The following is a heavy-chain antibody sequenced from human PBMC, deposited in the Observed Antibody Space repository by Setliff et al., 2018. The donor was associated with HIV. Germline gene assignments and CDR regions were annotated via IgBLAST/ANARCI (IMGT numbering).Heavy chain of an antibody. CDR3: ARALQGSRRDPDY. CDR2: IWFDGSDK. Sequence: GGSLRLSCVASGFTFSSYAMHWVRQAPGKGLEWVAVIWFDGSDKYYADSVKGRFTISRDNSKNTLYLQMNSLRAEDTALYYCARALQGSRRDPDYWGQGTLVTVSS. V-gene: IGHV3-33*01. CDR1: GFTFSSYA. J-gene: IGHJ4*02. D-gene: IGHD3-10*01.